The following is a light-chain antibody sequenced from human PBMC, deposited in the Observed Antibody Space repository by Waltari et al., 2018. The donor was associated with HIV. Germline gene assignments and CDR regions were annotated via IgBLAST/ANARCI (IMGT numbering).Light chain of an antibody. CDR2: GAS. CDR3: HQYGSATYT. J-gene: IGKJ2*01. V-gene: IGKV3-20*01. CDR1: QSVSSGF. Sequence: EIVLTQSPAPLSLSPGDRATLSCRASQSVSSGFLAWYQQKRGQAPRLLIYGASTRAKGIPDRFSGGGSGTDFTLTISSLDPEDFAVYYCHQYGSATYTFGQGTKLDI.